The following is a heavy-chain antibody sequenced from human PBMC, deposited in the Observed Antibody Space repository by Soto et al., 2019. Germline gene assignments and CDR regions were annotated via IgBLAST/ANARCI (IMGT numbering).Heavy chain of an antibody. J-gene: IGHJ6*02. CDR2: IIPMFGIG. V-gene: IGHV1-69*01. D-gene: IGHD1-26*01. CDR3: ARAYRENYFYAMDV. Sequence: QVQLVQSGAEVKMPGSSVRVSCKASGGSFSNYAISWGRQAPGQGLEWMGGIIPMFGIGNYAEKFLGRVTITADESTSTSHMELSSLRSEDTAVYFCARAYRENYFYAMDVWGQGTTVTVSS. CDR1: GGSFSNYA.